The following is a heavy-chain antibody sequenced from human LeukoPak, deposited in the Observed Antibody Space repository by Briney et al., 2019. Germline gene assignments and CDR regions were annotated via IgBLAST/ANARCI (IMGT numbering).Heavy chain of an antibody. D-gene: IGHD4-17*01. CDR3: TTDLGDYGDYVRC. CDR2: IKSDGGTT. J-gene: IGHJ4*02. Sequence: GGSLRLSCAASGFTFNNAWMSWVRQAPGKGLEWIGRIKSDGGTTDYAAPVKGRFTIPRDDSKNTLYLQMNSLKAEDTAVYYCTTDLGDYGDYVRCWGQGTLVTVSS. V-gene: IGHV3-15*01. CDR1: GFTFNNAW.